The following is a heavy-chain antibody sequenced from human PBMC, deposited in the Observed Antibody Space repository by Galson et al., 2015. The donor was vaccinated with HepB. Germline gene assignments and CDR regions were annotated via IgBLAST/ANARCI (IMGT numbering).Heavy chain of an antibody. CDR2: INTYNSNT. J-gene: IGHJ3*01. Sequence: SVKVSCKASGHTFPSYGISWVRQAPGQGLEWMGWINTYNSNTHFAQKFQGRVTMTTDTSTTTVYMELRSLRSDDTALYYCAILPLYGGDTFDFWGQGTMVTVSS. V-gene: IGHV1-18*04. CDR1: GHTFPSYG. D-gene: IGHD4-23*01. CDR3: AILPLYGGDTFDF.